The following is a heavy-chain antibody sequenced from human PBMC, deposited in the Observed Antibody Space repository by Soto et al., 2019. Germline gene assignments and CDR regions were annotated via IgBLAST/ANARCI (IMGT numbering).Heavy chain of an antibody. Sequence: QITLKESGPTLVKPTQTLTLTCTFSGFSLSTSGVGVGWIRQPPGKALEWLALIYWDDDKRYSPSLKSRLTTTKDNPKNRVVLTMTTMDPVDTATYSCAHRGSSSWYPSPLAVAGPYYFDYWGQGTLVTVSS. V-gene: IGHV2-5*02. D-gene: IGHD6-13*01. CDR2: IYWDDDK. J-gene: IGHJ4*02. CDR1: GFSLSTSGVG. CDR3: AHRGSSSWYPSPLAVAGPYYFDY.